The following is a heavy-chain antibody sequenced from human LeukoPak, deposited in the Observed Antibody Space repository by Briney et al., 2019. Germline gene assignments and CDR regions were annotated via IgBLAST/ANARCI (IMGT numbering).Heavy chain of an antibody. V-gene: IGHV1-46*01. CDR2: INPSGGST. D-gene: IGHD1-7*01. J-gene: IGHJ5*02. Sequence: ASVKVSCKASGYTFTIYYMHWVRQAPGQGLEWMGIINPSGGSTSYAQKFQGRVTMTRDTSTSTVYMELSSLRSEDTAVYYCARERITGTRRAGSYNWFDPWGQGTLVTVSS. CDR1: GYTFTIYY. CDR3: ARERITGTRRAGSYNWFDP.